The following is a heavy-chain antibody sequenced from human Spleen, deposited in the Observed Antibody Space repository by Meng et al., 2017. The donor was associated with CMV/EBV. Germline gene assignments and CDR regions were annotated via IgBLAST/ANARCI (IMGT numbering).Heavy chain of an antibody. CDR2: ISGFDGNT. V-gene: IGHV1-18*01. Sequence: QVHLVQSGAEVRNPGASVKVYCKTSGYTFSNYGVSWVRQAPGQGLEWMGWISGFDGNTNYAQKFQGRITITTDTSTTTAYMELRSLRYDDTAVYYCAKDGGASTSWYYWLDPWGQGTLVTVSS. J-gene: IGHJ5*02. CDR3: AKDGGASTSWYYWLDP. CDR1: GYTFSNYG. D-gene: IGHD6-13*01.